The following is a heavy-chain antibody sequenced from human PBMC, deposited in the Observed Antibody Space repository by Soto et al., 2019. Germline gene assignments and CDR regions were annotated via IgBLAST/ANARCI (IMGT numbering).Heavy chain of an antibody. J-gene: IGHJ3*02. D-gene: IGHD3-22*01. CDR1: GFTFSSYA. CDR3: AKDLAPGYYDSSGYYPPGAFDI. CDR2: ISGSGGST. Sequence: EVQLLESGGGLVQPGGSLRLSCAASGFTFSSYAMSWVRQAPGKGLEWVSAISGSGGSTYYADSVKGRFTISRDNSKNTLYLQMNRLRAEDTAVYYCAKDLAPGYYDSSGYYPPGAFDIWGQGTMVTVSS. V-gene: IGHV3-23*01.